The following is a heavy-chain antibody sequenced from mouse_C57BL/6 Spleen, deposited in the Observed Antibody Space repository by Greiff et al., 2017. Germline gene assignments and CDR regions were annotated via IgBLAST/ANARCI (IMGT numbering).Heavy chain of an antibody. CDR2: IDPNSGGT. Sequence: QVQLKQPGAELVKPGASVKLSCKASGYTFTSYWMHWVKQRPGRGLEWIGRIDPNSGGTKYNEKFKSKATLTVDKPSSTAYMQLSSLTSEDSAVYYCARWDSEGFAYWGQGTLVTVSA. CDR3: ARWDSEGFAY. J-gene: IGHJ3*01. D-gene: IGHD4-1*01. V-gene: IGHV1-72*01. CDR1: GYTFTSYW.